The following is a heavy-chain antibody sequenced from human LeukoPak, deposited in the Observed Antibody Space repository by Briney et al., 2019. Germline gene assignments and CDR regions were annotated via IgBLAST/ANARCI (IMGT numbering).Heavy chain of an antibody. CDR3: ARGLSRDGYKPSPRWYFDL. CDR1: GGSFSGYY. J-gene: IGHJ2*01. Sequence: SETPSLTCAVYGGSFSGYYWSWIRQPPGKGLEWIGEINHSGSTNYNPSLKSRVTISVDTSKNQFSLKLSSVTAADTAVYYCARGLSRDGYKPSPRWYFDLWGRGTLVTVSS. V-gene: IGHV4-34*01. D-gene: IGHD5-24*01. CDR2: INHSGST.